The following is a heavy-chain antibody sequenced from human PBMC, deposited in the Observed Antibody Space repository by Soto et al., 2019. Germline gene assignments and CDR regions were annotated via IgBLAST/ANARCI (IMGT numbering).Heavy chain of an antibody. CDR1: GFSLSTSGVG. J-gene: IGHJ4*02. CDR2: IYWNDDK. V-gene: IGHV2-5*01. CDR3: ARRPPNSNYVDY. D-gene: IGHD4-4*01. Sequence: QITLKESGPTLVRPTQTLTLTCTFSGFSLSTSGVGVGWIRQPPGKALEWLAVIYWNDDKRYSPSLKSRLTIAKDTSKSQVVLTMTNMDPVDTATYYCARRPPNSNYVDYWGRGTLVTVSS.